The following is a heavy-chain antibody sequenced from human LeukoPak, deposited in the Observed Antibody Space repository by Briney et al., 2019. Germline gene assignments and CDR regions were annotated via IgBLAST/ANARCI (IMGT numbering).Heavy chain of an antibody. CDR3: ARLTSGTHPNFDY. CDR1: GGSISSGSYY. D-gene: IGHD3-10*01. J-gene: IGHJ4*02. V-gene: IGHV4-61*02. Sequence: SETLSLTCTVSGGSISSGSYYWSWIRQPAGKGLEWIGRIYTSGSTNYNPSLKSRVTISVDTSKNQFSLKLSSVTAADTAVYYCARLTSGTHPNFDYWGRGTLVTVSS. CDR2: IYTSGST.